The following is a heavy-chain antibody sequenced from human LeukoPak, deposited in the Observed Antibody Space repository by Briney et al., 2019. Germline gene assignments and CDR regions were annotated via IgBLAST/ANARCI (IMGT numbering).Heavy chain of an antibody. D-gene: IGHD4-17*01. CDR2: ISSSTSYI. J-gene: IGHJ4*02. CDR1: GFTFSSYS. CDR3: ARAGGSTVSHSDY. V-gene: IGHV3-21*01. Sequence: GGSLRLSCAASGFTFSSYSMNWIRQAPGKGLEWVSSISSSTSYIYYADSVKGRFTISKDNAKNSLYLQMNSLKAEDTAVYYCARAGGSTVSHSDYWGQGTLVTVSS.